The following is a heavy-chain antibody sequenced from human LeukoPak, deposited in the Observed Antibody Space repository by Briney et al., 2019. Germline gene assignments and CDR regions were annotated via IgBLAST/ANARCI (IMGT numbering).Heavy chain of an antibody. D-gene: IGHD2-15*01. J-gene: IGHJ6*02. V-gene: IGHV1-2*02. CDR1: GYIFTGYY. CDR2: INPNSGGT. CDR3: ATSSATATQNYHYYGMDV. Sequence: ASVNVSFQASGYIFTGYYSHWVGQAPGKGLEGVGWINPNSGGTNYAQKFQGRVTMTRDTSISTAYMELSNLLSDDTAVYHCATSSATATQNYHYYGMDVWGQGTTVTVSS.